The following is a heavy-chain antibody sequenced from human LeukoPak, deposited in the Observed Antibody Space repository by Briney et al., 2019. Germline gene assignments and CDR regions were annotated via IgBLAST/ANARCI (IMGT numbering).Heavy chain of an antibody. D-gene: IGHD4-17*01. CDR2: IYYSGST. V-gene: IGHV4-59*08. J-gene: IGHJ4*02. CDR1: GGSISPYY. CDR3: ARFLTTVTTVGIANYFDY. Sequence: PSETLSLTRTVSGGSISPYYWSWIRQPPGKGLEWIGYIYYSGSTKYNPSLKSRVTISVDTSKNQFSLKLSSVTAADTAIYYCARFLTTVTTVGIANYFDYWGQGTLVTVSS.